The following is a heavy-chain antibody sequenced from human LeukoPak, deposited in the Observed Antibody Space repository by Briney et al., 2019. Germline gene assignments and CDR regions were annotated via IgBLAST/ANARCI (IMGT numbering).Heavy chain of an antibody. V-gene: IGHV1-69*05. Sequence: GASVKVSCKASGGTFSSYAISWVRQAPGQGLEWMGGIIPIFGTANYAQKFKGRVTITTDESTSTAYMELSSLRSEDTAVYYCAITLGSTYYYYYMDVWGKGTTVTVSS. CDR1: GGTFSSYA. D-gene: IGHD1-14*01. CDR3: AITLGSTYYYYYMDV. CDR2: IIPIFGTA. J-gene: IGHJ6*03.